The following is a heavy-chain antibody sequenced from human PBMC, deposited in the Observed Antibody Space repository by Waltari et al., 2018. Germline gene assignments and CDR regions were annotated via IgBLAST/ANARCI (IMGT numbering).Heavy chain of an antibody. J-gene: IGHJ4*02. V-gene: IGHV3-23*01. Sequence: EVQLLESGGGLVQPGGSLRLSCAASGLTFSSYAMSWARQAPGKGLGWVSDISGGGGNTYYAGSRKGRFTISGDNSKKALYLQMNSLRAEDTAVYYCAEDEPSELGTPYFDYWGQGTLVTVSS. CDR3: AEDEPSELGTPYFDY. CDR2: ISGGGGNT. CDR1: GLTFSSYA. D-gene: IGHD7-27*01.